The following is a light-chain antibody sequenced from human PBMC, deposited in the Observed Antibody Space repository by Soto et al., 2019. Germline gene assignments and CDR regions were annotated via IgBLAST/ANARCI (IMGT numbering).Light chain of an antibody. CDR3: AAWEDSLNGVV. Sequence: QSVLTQPPSASGTPGQRVTISCSGSSSNIGSNTVNWYQQLPGTAPKLLIYSNNQRPSGVPDRFSGSKSGTSASLAISGRQSEDEADDYCAAWEDSLNGVVFGGGTKLTVL. J-gene: IGLJ2*01. CDR1: SSNIGSNT. V-gene: IGLV1-44*01. CDR2: SNN.